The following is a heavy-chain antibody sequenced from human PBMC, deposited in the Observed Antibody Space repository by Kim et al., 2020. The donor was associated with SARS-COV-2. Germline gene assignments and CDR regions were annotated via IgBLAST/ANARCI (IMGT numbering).Heavy chain of an antibody. D-gene: IGHD3-10*01. V-gene: IGHV4-34*01. Sequence: YTPGLKSRVTISVDTSKNQFSRKLSSVTAADTAVYYCARSRSMVRGVIGYWGQGTLVTVSS. CDR3: ARSRSMVRGVIGY. J-gene: IGHJ4*02.